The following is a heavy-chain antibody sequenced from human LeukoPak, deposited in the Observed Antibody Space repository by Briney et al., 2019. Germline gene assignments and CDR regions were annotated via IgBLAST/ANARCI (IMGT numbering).Heavy chain of an antibody. Sequence: SETLSLTCTVSGGSIRSYYWSWIRQPAGKGLEWIGRIYTSGSTNYNPSLKSRVTISVDKSKNQFSLKLSSVTAADTAVYYCARERVSDWFDPWGQGTLVTVSS. V-gene: IGHV4-4*07. CDR3: ARERVSDWFDP. CDR2: IYTSGST. J-gene: IGHJ5*02. D-gene: IGHD6-13*01. CDR1: GGSIRSYY.